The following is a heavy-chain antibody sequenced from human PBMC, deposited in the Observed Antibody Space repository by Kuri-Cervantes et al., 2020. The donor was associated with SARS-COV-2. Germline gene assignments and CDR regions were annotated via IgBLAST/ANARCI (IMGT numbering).Heavy chain of an antibody. V-gene: IGHV3-33*08. J-gene: IGHJ2*01. D-gene: IGHD3-10*01. CDR3: ARGFRAGPGEYFDL. Sequence: GGSLRLSCAASGFTFSSYSMNWVRQAPGKGLEWVAVIWYDGSNKYYADSVKGRFTISRDNSKNTLYLQMNSLRAEDTAVYYCARGFRAGPGEYFDLWGRGTLVTVSS. CDR1: GFTFSSYS. CDR2: IWYDGSNK.